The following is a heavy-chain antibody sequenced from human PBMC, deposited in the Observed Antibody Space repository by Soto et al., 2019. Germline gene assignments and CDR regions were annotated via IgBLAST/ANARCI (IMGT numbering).Heavy chain of an antibody. CDR1: GGSISTYY. J-gene: IGHJ6*02. V-gene: IGHV4-34*01. CDR3: VREGYYDLWGYYYGMDV. Sequence: SETLSLTCAVYGGSISTYYWSWIRQPPGKGLEWIGEINHSGSTNYNPSLKSRVTISVDTSKNQFSLKLTSMTAADTAVYYCVREGYYDLWGYYYGMDVWGQGTSVTVSS. D-gene: IGHD3-3*01. CDR2: INHSGST.